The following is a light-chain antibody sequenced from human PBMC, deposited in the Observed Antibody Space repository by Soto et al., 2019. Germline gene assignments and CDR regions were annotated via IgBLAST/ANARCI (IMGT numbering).Light chain of an antibody. V-gene: IGLV2-11*01. CDR1: SSDVGGYNY. Sequence: QSALTQPRSVSGSPGQSVTISCTGTSSDVGGYNYVSWYQQHPGKAPKVMIYDVSERPSGVPDRISGSKSGNTASLTISGFQAEDEADYYCCSYAGSPRYVFGTGTKLTVL. CDR3: CSYAGSPRYV. J-gene: IGLJ1*01. CDR2: DVS.